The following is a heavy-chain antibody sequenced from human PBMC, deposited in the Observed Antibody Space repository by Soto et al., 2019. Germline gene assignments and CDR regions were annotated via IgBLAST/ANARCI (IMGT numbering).Heavy chain of an antibody. CDR3: VRDATIRY. CDR2: IHYSGAT. V-gene: IGHV4-59*01. J-gene: IGHJ4*02. CDR1: GGSMDGCY. Sequence: QVQLQESGPGLVKPSETLSLTCTVSGGSMDGCYWNWIRKPPGKGLERIGYIHYSGATNYNPSLKSRITISIAMSKNPFSLNLTSVTAADTAVYYCVRDATIRYWGQGTLVTVSS.